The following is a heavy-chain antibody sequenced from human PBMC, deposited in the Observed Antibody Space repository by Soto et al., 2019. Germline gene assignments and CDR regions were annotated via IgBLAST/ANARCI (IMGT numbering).Heavy chain of an antibody. CDR2: ISYDGSNK. D-gene: IGHD7-27*01. CDR1: GFTFSSYG. Sequence: GGSLRLSCAASGFTFSSYGMHWVRQAPGKGLEWVAVISYDGSNKYYADSVKGRFTISRDNSKNTLYLQMNSLRAEDTAVYYCAKAYPNRGDYYYGLDVWGQGTSVTVSS. J-gene: IGHJ6*02. V-gene: IGHV3-30*18. CDR3: AKAYPNRGDYYYGLDV.